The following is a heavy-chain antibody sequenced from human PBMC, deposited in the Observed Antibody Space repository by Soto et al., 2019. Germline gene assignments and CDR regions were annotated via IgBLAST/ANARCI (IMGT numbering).Heavy chain of an antibody. V-gene: IGHV4-30-4*01. J-gene: IGHJ4*02. CDR2: IYYSGST. Sequence: SETLSLNCTVSGDSISSGDYYWSWIRQSPGKGLEWIGHIYYSGSTYYNPALKSRVTISVDTSKNQFSLKLSSVTAADTAVYHCARSRYCSSTSCFTLGDYFDSWGQGTLVTVSS. CDR3: ARSRYCSSTSCFTLGDYFDS. D-gene: IGHD2-2*01. CDR1: GDSISSGDYY.